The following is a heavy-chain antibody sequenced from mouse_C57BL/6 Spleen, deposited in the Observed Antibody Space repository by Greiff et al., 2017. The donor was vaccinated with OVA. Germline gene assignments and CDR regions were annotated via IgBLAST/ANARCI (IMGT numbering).Heavy chain of an antibody. CDR2: IHPNSGST. D-gene: IGHD1-1*01. J-gene: IGHJ1*03. CDR1: GYTFTSYW. Sequence: QVQLQQPGAELVKPGASVKLSCKASGYTFTSYWMHWVKQRPGQGLEWIGMIHPNSGSTNYNAKFKSKATLTVDKSSSTAYMQLSSLTSEDAAVYYCARMVITTVVEGYFDVWGTGTTVTVSS. V-gene: IGHV1-64*01. CDR3: ARMVITTVVEGYFDV.